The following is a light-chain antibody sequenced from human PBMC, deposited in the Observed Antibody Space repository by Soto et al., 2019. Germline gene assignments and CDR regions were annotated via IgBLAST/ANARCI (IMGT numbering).Light chain of an antibody. CDR1: QGISNY. Sequence: DTQMPQSPYALAASVGDRVTITCRASQGISNYLVWLQQKPGKVPKRLIYGASSLQSGVPSRFSGSGSGTEFTLTINSLQPEEFATYYCLQHNTYPITSGGGTKVAIK. V-gene: IGKV1-17*03. J-gene: IGKJ4*01. CDR2: GAS. CDR3: LQHNTYPIT.